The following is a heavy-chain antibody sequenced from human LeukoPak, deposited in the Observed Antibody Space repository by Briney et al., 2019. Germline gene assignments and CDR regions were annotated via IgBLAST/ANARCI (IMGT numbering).Heavy chain of an antibody. Sequence: GGSLRLSCAASGFTVSSNYMSWVRQAPGKGLEWVSVIYSGGSTYYADSVKGRFTISRDNSKNTLYLQMNSLRAEDTAVYYCAKWGSVSSRFFDYWGQGTLVTVSS. CDR3: AKWGSVSSRFFDY. V-gene: IGHV3-53*01. CDR2: IYSGGST. J-gene: IGHJ4*02. D-gene: IGHD6-13*01. CDR1: GFTVSSNY.